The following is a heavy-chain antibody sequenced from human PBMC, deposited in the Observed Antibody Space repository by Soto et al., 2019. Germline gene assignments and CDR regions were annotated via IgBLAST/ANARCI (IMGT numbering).Heavy chain of an antibody. CDR3: AKGGRQWMVTSDFNY. CDR2: VSHDGRNT. J-gene: IGHJ4*02. Sequence: VQLVESGGGVVQPGRSLRLSCAASGFTFSDYAMHWVRQAPGKGLEWVAVVSHDGRNTHYADSVKGRFTISRDSPKNTVSLEMNSLSAEDTAVYYCAKGGRQWMVTSDFNYWCQGALVTVSS. V-gene: IGHV3-30*18. D-gene: IGHD6-19*01. CDR1: GFTFSDYA.